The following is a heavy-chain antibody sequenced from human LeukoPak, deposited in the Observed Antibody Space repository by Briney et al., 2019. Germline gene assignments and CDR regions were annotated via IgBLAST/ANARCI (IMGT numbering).Heavy chain of an antibody. V-gene: IGHV3-23*01. CDR2: ISDSGGST. CDR1: GFTFRNYA. D-gene: IGHD3-9*01. CDR3: APDPRGSDWSVDY. Sequence: PGGSLRLSCAASGFTFRNYAMSWVRQAPGKGLEWVSVISDSGGSTYYADSVKGRFTISRDNSKNTLCLQMNSLRAEDTAVYYCAPDPRGSDWSVDYWGQGTLVTVSS. J-gene: IGHJ4*02.